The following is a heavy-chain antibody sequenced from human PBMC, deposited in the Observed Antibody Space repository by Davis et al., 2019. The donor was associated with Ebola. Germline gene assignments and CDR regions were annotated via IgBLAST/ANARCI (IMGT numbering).Heavy chain of an antibody. D-gene: IGHD3-10*01. CDR2: INPNTGGT. J-gene: IGHJ6*02. Sequence: ASVKVSCKPSGYSFFAYYIHWVRQAPGQGLEWMGWINPNTGGTNYAQHFQGRATMTRDTSISTAYVQLSSLRSEDTAVFYCVRGMARGDFGLDVWGQGTTVTVSS. CDR3: VRGMARGDFGLDV. V-gene: IGHV1-2*02. CDR1: GYSFFAYY.